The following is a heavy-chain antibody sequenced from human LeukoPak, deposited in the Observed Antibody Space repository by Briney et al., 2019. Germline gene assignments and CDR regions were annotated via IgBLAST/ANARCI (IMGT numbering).Heavy chain of an antibody. D-gene: IGHD3-3*01. CDR2: ISSSSSYI. CDR3: ARDLSSYYDFWSGPGKTYYFDY. V-gene: IGHV3-21*01. J-gene: IGHJ4*02. Sequence: GGSLRLSCAASGFTFSSYSMNWVRQAPGKGLEWVSSISSSSSYIYYADSVKGRFTISRDNAKNSLYLQMNSLRAEDTAVYYCARDLSSYYDFWSGPGKTYYFDYWGQGTLATVSS. CDR1: GFTFSSYS.